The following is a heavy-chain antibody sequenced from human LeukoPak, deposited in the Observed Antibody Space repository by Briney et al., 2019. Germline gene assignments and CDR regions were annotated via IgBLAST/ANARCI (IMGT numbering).Heavy chain of an antibody. CDR3: AKDSYASGSYSFQVEY. CDR2: ISYDGGNK. V-gene: IGHV3-30*18. CDR1: GFTFSSYG. D-gene: IGHD3-10*01. J-gene: IGHJ4*02. Sequence: PGGSLRLSCAASGFTFSSYGMHWVRQAPGKGLEWGAVISYDGGNKYYADSVKGRFTISRDNSKNTLYLQMNSLRAEDTAVYYCAKDSYASGSYSFQVEYWGQGTLVTVSS.